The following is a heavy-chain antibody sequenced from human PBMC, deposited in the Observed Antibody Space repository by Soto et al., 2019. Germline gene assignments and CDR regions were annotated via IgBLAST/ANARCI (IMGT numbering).Heavy chain of an antibody. D-gene: IGHD6-13*01. CDR2: INHSGST. Sequence: SETLSLTCAVYGGSFSGYYWSWIRQPPGKGLEWIGEINHSGSTNYNPSLKSRVTISVDTSKNQFSLKLSSVTAADTAVYYCARDRRPYSSSLRWFDPWGQGTLVTVSS. J-gene: IGHJ5*02. CDR3: ARDRRPYSSSLRWFDP. V-gene: IGHV4-34*01. CDR1: GGSFSGYY.